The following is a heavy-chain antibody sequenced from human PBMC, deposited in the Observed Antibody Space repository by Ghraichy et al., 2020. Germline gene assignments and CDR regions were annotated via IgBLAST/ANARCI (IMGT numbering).Heavy chain of an antibody. J-gene: IGHJ6*02. Sequence: SETLSLTCAVYGGSFRGYSWTWSRQPPGKGLEWIGELNHSGSTNYSPSLKSRVTISGDTSKNQVSLKLRSVTAADTAVYYCARATIRDGMDVWGQGTTVTVSS. CDR3: ARATIRDGMDV. CDR1: GGSFRGYS. V-gene: IGHV4-34*01. D-gene: IGHD5-12*01. CDR2: LNHSGST.